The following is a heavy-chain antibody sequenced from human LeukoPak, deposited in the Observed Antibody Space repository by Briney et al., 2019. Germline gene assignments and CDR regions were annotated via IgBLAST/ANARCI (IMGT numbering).Heavy chain of an antibody. V-gene: IGHV4-39*01. D-gene: IGHD3-3*01. J-gene: IGHJ4*02. CDR2: IYYSGST. Sequence: SETLSLTCTVSGGSISSSSYYWGWIHQPPGKGLEWIGSIYYSGSTYYNPSLKSRVTISVDTSKNQFSLKLSSVTAADTAVYYCARRSITIFGVVSLEYYFDYWGQGTLVTVSS. CDR1: GGSISSSSYY. CDR3: ARRSITIFGVVSLEYYFDY.